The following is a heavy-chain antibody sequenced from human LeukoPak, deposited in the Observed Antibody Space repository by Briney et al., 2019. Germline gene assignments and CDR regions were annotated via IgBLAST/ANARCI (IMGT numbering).Heavy chain of an antibody. CDR3: ARGGVRGVIITHFDY. CDR2: ISAYNGNT. V-gene: IGHV1-18*01. D-gene: IGHD3-10*01. J-gene: IGHJ4*02. CDR1: GYTFTSYG. Sequence: ASVNVSCKASGYTFTSYGISWVRQAPGQGLEWMGWISAYNGNTNYAQKLQGRVTMTTDTSTSTAYMELRSLRSDDTAVYYCARGGVRGVIITHFDYWGQGTLVTVSS.